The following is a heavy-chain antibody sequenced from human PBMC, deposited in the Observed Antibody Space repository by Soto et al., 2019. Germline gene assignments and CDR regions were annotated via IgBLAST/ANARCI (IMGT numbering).Heavy chain of an antibody. J-gene: IGHJ6*02. CDR3: ARDQHLTHYDILTGSYRYYYYYGMDV. D-gene: IGHD3-9*01. V-gene: IGHV3-33*01. Sequence: GGSLRLSCAASGFTFSSYGMHWVRQAPGKGLEWVAVIWYDGSNKYYADSVKGRFTISRDNSKNTLYLQMNSLRAEDTAVYYCARDQHLTHYDILTGSYRYYYYYGMDVWGQGTTVTVSS. CDR2: IWYDGSNK. CDR1: GFTFSSYG.